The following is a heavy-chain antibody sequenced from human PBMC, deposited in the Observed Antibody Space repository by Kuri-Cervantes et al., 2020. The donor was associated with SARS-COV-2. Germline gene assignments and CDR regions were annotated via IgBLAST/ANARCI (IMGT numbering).Heavy chain of an antibody. CDR1: GFTVSSNY. D-gene: IGHD1-14*01. V-gene: IGHV3-53*01. CDR2: IYTGGTT. J-gene: IGHJ6*03. Sequence: GESLKISCAASGFTVSSNYMSWVRQAPGKGLEWVSIIYTGGTTHYADSVKGRFTISRDNSKNTLYLQMNSLRAEDTAVYYCAREGSNDHHDYYDYYMDVWGKGTTVTVSS. CDR3: AREGSNDHHDYYDYYMDV.